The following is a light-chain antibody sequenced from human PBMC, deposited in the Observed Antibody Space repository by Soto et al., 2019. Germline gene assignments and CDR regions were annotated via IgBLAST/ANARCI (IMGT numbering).Light chain of an antibody. V-gene: IGKV3-11*01. CDR1: QSFRGL. CDR2: DAY. J-gene: IGKJ5*01. Sequence: EIVMTQSPATQSVPPGERATLSCRASQSFRGLLAWYQQKPGQAPRLLIYDAYNRATGIPPRFSGSGSGTDFTLTISSLEPEDSAVYYCQQRHMWPITFGQGTRLEIK. CDR3: QQRHMWPIT.